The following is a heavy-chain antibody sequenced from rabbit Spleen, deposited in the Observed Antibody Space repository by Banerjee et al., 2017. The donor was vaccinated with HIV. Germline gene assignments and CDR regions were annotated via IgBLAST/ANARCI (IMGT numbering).Heavy chain of an antibody. V-gene: IGHV1S45*01. CDR1: GVSFSISSY. D-gene: IGHD1-1*01. Sequence: QEQLEESGGDLVKPGSSLTLTCTASGVSFSISSYMCWVRQAPGKGLEWIACIEADGSGFTYFATWAKGRFTISRTSSTTVTLRMTSLTAADTATYFCARDLTGVIGWNFGWWGPGTLVTVS. J-gene: IGHJ4*01. CDR2: IEADGSGFT. CDR3: ARDLTGVIGWNFGW.